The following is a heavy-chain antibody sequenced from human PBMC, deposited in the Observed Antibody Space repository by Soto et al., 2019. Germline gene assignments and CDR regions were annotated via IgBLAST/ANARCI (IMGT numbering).Heavy chain of an antibody. Sequence: QVQLQQWGAGLLKPSETLSLTCAVYGGSFSGYYWSWIRQPPGKGLEWIGEINHSGSTNYNPSLXXRXSISVDTSKNQFSLQPTSVTAADTAVYYCARTDSSSWSPFEYWGQGTLVTVSS. D-gene: IGHD6-13*01. CDR3: ARTDSSSWSPFEY. V-gene: IGHV4-34*01. CDR2: INHSGST. J-gene: IGHJ4*02. CDR1: GGSFSGYY.